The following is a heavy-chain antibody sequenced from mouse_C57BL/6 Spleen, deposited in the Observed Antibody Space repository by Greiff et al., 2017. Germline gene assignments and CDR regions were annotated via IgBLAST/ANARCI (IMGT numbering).Heavy chain of an antibody. D-gene: IGHD2-4*01. CDR3: ARWGLRDY. J-gene: IGHJ2*01. CDR1: GYTFTDYY. Sequence: VQLKESGPVLVKPGASVKMSCKASGYTFTDYYMNWVKQSHGKSLEWIGVINPYNGGTSYNQKFKGKGTLTVDKSTSTAYMELNSLTSEDSAVYYCARWGLRDYWGQGTTLTVSS. V-gene: IGHV1-19*01. CDR2: INPYNGGT.